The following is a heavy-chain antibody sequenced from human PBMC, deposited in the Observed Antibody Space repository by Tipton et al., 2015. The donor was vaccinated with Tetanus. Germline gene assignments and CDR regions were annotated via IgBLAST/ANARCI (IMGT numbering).Heavy chain of an antibody. J-gene: IGHJ3*01. V-gene: IGHV4-59*01. CDR1: GVSITSDY. D-gene: IGHD3-22*01. Sequence: LSLTCTVSGVSITSDYWSWIRQPPGKGLEWIGYISESGSTNYNPSLKSRVTVSKDTSNNQFSLKLTSVTAADTALYFCARAPRSYFTSNSGYQRLWPSAFDLWGRGTLVTVSS. CDR2: ISESGST. CDR3: ARAPRSYFTSNSGYQRLWPSAFDL.